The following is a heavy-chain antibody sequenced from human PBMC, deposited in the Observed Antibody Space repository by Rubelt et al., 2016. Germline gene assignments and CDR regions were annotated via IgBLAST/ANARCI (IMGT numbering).Heavy chain of an antibody. J-gene: IGHJ4*02. CDR1: GFTFSSYA. CDR2: ISGSGSNT. V-gene: IGHV3-23*04. CDR3: ANGALGATKGRYYFDD. Sequence: EVQLVESGGGLVKPGGSLRLSCAASGFTFSSYAMTWVRQAPGKGLEWVSTISGSGSNTYHAESVKGRFTISRDSSKNTLYLQMNSLRAEATAVDYCANGALGATKGRYYFDDWGQGTLVTVSS. D-gene: IGHD1-26*01.